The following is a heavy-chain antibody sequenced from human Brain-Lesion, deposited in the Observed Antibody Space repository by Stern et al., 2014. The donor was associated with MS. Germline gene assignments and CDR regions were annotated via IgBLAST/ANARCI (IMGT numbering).Heavy chain of an antibody. CDR2: INNSGRI. V-gene: IGHV4-34*01. D-gene: IGHD2-21*01. J-gene: IGHJ4*02. CDR3: ARDVGGAFDY. Sequence: QVQLQQWGAGLLKPSETLSLTCGVYGGSFSGYYWTWIRQPPVKGLEWIGEINNSGRINYNPALESRVTMSVDTSKHQLSLRLSSATAADTAVYYCARDVGGAFDYWGQGTLVTVSS. CDR1: GGSFSGYY.